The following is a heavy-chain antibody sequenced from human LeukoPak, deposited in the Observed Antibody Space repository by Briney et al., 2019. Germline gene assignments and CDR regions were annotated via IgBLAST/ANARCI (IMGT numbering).Heavy chain of an antibody. CDR3: AAVGYCSGGSCYPDYYGMDV. D-gene: IGHD2-15*01. V-gene: IGHV4-59*01. CDR2: IYYSGST. CDR1: GGSISSYY. J-gene: IGHJ6*02. Sequence: PSETLSLTCTVSGGSISSYYWSWIRQPPGKGLEWIGYIYYSGSTNYDPSLKSRVTISVDTSKNQFSLKLSSVTAADTAVYYCAAVGYCSGGSCYPDYYGMDVWGQGTTVTVSS.